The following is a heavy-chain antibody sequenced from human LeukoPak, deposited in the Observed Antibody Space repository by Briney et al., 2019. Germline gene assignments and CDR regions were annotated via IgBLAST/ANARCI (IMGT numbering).Heavy chain of an antibody. D-gene: IGHD3-22*01. V-gene: IGHV3-33*01. CDR1: GFTFSSYG. CDR3: ARALFNYDSSGLNY. Sequence: GRSLRLSCAASGFTFSSYGMHWVRQAPGKGLEWVSLIWYDGSNKYYADSVKVRFTISRDNSKNTLYLQMNSLRADDTAVYYCARALFNYDSSGLNYWGQGTLVTVSS. J-gene: IGHJ4*02. CDR2: IWYDGSNK.